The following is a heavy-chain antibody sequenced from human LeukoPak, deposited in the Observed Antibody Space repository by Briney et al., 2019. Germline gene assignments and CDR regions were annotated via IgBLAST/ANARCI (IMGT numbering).Heavy chain of an antibody. CDR3: ARGPYSYDSSGAFDI. Sequence: ASETLSLTCSVSGDSITGYYWGWIRQPPGKGLEWIGNIYYTGNTYYNSSLKSRVTISLDTSKNQFSLKLSSVTAADTAVYFCARGPYSYDSSGAFDIWGQGTMVTVSS. CDR2: IYYTGNT. D-gene: IGHD3-22*01. J-gene: IGHJ3*02. CDR1: GDSITGYY. V-gene: IGHV4-38-2*02.